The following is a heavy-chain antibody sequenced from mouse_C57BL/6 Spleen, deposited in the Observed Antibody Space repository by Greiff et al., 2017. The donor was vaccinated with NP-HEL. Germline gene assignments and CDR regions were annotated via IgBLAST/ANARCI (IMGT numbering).Heavy chain of an antibody. CDR1: GFSLTSYG. CDR3: ASEDDYDGGFAY. Sequence: VKLQESGPGLVAPSQSLSITCTVSGFSLTSYGVDWVRQSPGKGLEWLGVIWGVGSTNYNSALKSRLSISKDNSKSQVFLKMNSLQTDDTAMYYCASEDDYDGGFAYWGQGTLVTVSA. D-gene: IGHD2-4*01. V-gene: IGHV2-6*01. J-gene: IGHJ3*01. CDR2: IWGVGST.